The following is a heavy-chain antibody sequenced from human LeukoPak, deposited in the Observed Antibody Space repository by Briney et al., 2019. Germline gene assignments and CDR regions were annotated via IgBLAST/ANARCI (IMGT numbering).Heavy chain of an antibody. Sequence: ASVKVSCKASGYTFSDNDIHWVRQAPGQGLEWMGRITPNSGGTDHALKFQGRVAMTRDTSTSTAYMELSRLKSDDTAEYYCARDRGAPSAYYFDYWGQGTLVTVSS. D-gene: IGHD3-10*01. CDR2: ITPNSGGT. J-gene: IGHJ4*02. CDR3: ARDRGAPSAYYFDY. V-gene: IGHV1-2*06. CDR1: GYTFSDND.